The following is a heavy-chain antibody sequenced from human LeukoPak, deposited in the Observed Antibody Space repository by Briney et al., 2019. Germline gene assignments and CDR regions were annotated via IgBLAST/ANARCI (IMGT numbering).Heavy chain of an antibody. CDR3: ARADFWSGLDY. CDR2: IYYSGST. Sequence: SETLSLTCTVSGGSISSGDYYWSWIRQPPGTGLEWIGYIYYSGSTYYNPSLKSRVTISVDTSKNQFSLKLSSVTAADTAVYYCARADFWSGLDYWGQGALVTVSS. CDR1: GGSISSGDYY. V-gene: IGHV4-30-4*01. J-gene: IGHJ4*02. D-gene: IGHD3-3*01.